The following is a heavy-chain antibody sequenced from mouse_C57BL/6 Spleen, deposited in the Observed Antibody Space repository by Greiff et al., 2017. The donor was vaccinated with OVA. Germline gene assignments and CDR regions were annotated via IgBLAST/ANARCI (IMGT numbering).Heavy chain of an antibody. CDR3: ARGITTVPLGAMDY. D-gene: IGHD1-1*01. Sequence: VQLQQSGPELVKPGASVKMSCKASGYTFTDYNMHWVKQSHGKSLEWIGYINPNNGGTSYNQKFKGKATLTVNKSSSTAYMELRSLTSGDSAVYYCARGITTVPLGAMDYWGKGTSVTVSS. J-gene: IGHJ4*01. CDR2: INPNNGGT. CDR1: GYTFTDYN. V-gene: IGHV1-22*01.